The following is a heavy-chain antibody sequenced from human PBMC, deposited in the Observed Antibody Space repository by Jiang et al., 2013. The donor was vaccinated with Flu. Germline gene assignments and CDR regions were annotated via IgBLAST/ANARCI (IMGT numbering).Heavy chain of an antibody. D-gene: IGHD6-13*01. CDR2: IYWDDDK. J-gene: IGHJ3*02. CDR3: AHRDLGIAAAGIGNDAFDI. CDR1: GFSLSTSGVG. Sequence: KPTQTLTLTCTFSGFSLSTSGVGVGWIRQPPGKALEWLALIYWDDDKRYSPSLKSRLTITKDTSKNQVVLTMTNMDPVDTATYYCAHRDLGIAAAGIGNDAFDIWGQGTMVTVSS. V-gene: IGHV2-5*02.